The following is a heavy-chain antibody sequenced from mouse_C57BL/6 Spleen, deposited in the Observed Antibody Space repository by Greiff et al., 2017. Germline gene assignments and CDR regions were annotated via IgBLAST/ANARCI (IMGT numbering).Heavy chain of an antibody. CDR1: GFTFSVYY. CDR2: INYDGSST. Sequence: EVMLVESEGGLVQPGSSMKLSCTASGFTFSVYYMAWVRQVPEKGLEWVANINYDGSSTYYLDSLKSRFIISRDNAKNILYLQMSSLKSEDTATYYCARVNWEGAMDYWGQGTSVTVSS. J-gene: IGHJ4*01. V-gene: IGHV5-16*01. D-gene: IGHD4-1*01. CDR3: ARVNWEGAMDY.